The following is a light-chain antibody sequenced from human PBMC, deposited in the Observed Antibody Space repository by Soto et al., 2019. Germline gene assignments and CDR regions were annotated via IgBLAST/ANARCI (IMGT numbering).Light chain of an antibody. CDR3: QQYGNSPRYS. CDR1: QSVSSNY. J-gene: IGKJ2*03. V-gene: IGKV3-20*01. Sequence: EIVLTQSPGTLSLSLGERATLSCRASQSVSSNYLAWYQQKPGQAPRLLIYGTSSSATGIPDRFSGCGSGTDFTPTISSLEPEDVAVYYCQQYGNSPRYSFGQGTKLEIK. CDR2: GTS.